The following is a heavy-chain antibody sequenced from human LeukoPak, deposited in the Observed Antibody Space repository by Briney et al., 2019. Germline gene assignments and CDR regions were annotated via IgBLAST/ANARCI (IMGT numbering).Heavy chain of an antibody. CDR1: GFTFSSYE. D-gene: IGHD3-22*01. CDR2: ISSSSSTI. Sequence: GGSLRLSCAASGFTFSSYEMNWVRQAPGKGLEWVSYISSSSSTIYYADSVKGRFTISRDNANNSLYLQMNSLRAEDTAVYYCAKDGYYDSSAYYYVRYFDLWGRGTLVTVSS. J-gene: IGHJ2*01. V-gene: IGHV3-48*03. CDR3: AKDGYYDSSAYYYVRYFDL.